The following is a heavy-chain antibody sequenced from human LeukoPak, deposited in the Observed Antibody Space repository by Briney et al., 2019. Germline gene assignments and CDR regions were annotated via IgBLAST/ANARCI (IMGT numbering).Heavy chain of an antibody. D-gene: IGHD3-3*01. J-gene: IGHJ4*02. V-gene: IGHV4-39*01. CDR1: GGSISSSSYY. Sequence: SETLSLTCTVSGGSISSSSYYWGWIRQPPGKGLEWIGSIYYSGSTYYNPSLKSRVTISVDTSKNQFSLKLSSVTAADTAVYYCASSYYDFWSGYIPLGYWGQGTLVTVSS. CDR2: IYYSGST. CDR3: ASSYYDFWSGYIPLGY.